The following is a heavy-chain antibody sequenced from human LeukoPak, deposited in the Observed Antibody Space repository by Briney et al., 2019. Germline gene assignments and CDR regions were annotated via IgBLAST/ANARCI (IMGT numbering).Heavy chain of an antibody. V-gene: IGHV1-69*06. CDR3: ATCSRSSPDYFYYMDV. J-gene: IGHJ6*03. CDR1: GGTFSSYA. Sequence: GSSVKVSCKASGGTFSSYAISWVRQAPGQGLEWMGGIIPIFGTANYAQKFQGRVTITADKSTSTAYMELSSLRSEDTAVYHCATCSRSSPDYFYYMDVWGKGTTVTVSS. CDR2: IIPIFGTA. D-gene: IGHD6-6*01.